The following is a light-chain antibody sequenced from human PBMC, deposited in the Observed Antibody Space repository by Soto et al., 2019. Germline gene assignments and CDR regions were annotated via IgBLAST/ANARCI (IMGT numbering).Light chain of an antibody. J-gene: IGKJ1*01. V-gene: IGKV3-15*01. CDR2: GAS. CDR1: QSVSNN. Sequence: EIVMTRSPATLSVSPGDRATLSCRASQSVSNNLAWYQQKHGQAPRLLFYGASTRATGIPARFSGSGSGTEFTLTISSLQSEDFAVYFCQQYNDWPRWAFGQGTKVDIK. CDR3: QQYNDWPRWA.